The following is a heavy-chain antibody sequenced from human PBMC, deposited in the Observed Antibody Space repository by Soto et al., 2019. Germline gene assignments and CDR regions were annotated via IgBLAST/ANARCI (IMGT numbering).Heavy chain of an antibody. J-gene: IGHJ5*02. Sequence: QLQLQESGPGLVKPSETLSLTCTVSGGSISSSSYYWGWIRQPPGKGLEWIGSIYYSGSTYYNPSLKSRVTISVDTSKHQFPLKLRSVTAADTAVYYCARRDKYCSSTSCYRLGWFDPWGQGTLVTVSS. D-gene: IGHD2-2*02. V-gene: IGHV4-39*01. CDR2: IYYSGST. CDR1: GGSISSSSYY. CDR3: ARRDKYCSSTSCYRLGWFDP.